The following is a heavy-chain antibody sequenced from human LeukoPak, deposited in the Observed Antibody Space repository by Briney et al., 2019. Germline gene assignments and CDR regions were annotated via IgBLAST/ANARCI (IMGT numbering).Heavy chain of an antibody. Sequence: PGRSLRLSCAASGFTFSSYGMHWVRQAPGKGLEWVAVISYDGSNKYYADSVKGRFTISRDNSKNTLYLQMNSLRAEDTAVYYCAKDSLASSASYFDYWGQGTLVTVSS. V-gene: IGHV3-30*18. D-gene: IGHD6-19*01. CDR3: AKDSLASSASYFDY. CDR1: GFTFSSYG. CDR2: ISYDGSNK. J-gene: IGHJ4*02.